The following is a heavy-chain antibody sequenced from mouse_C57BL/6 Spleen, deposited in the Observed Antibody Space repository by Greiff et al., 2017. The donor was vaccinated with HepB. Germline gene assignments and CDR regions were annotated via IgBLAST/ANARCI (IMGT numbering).Heavy chain of an antibody. V-gene: IGHV1-50*01. D-gene: IGHD1-1*01. CDR3: ALYYSVRFAY. CDR2: IVPSDSYT. Sequence: QVQLKQPGAELVKPGASVKLSCKASGYTFTSYWMQWVKQRPGQGLEWIGEIVPSDSYTNYNQKFKGKATLTVDTSSSTAYMQLSSLTSEDSAVYYCALYYSVRFAYWGQGTLVTVSA. CDR1: GYTFTSYW. J-gene: IGHJ3*01.